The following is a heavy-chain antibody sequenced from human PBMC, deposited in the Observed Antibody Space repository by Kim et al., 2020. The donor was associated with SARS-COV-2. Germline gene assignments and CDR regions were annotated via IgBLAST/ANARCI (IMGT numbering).Heavy chain of an antibody. J-gene: IGHJ4*02. CDR3: ARQKGGATTSFDY. Sequence: PPRKSRVTMSVDTSKNQCSLELSSVTAADTAVYYCARQKGGATTSFDYWGQGTLVTVSS. V-gene: IGHV4-4*07. D-gene: IGHD1-26*01.